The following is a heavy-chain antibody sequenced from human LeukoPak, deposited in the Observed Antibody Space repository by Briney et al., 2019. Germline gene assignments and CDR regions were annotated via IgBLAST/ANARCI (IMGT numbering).Heavy chain of an antibody. CDR2: INAGNGNT. V-gene: IGHV1-3*01. Sequence: ASVKVSCKASGYTFTSYGISWVRQAPGQRLEWMGWINAGNGNTKYSQKFQGRVTITRDTSASTAYMELSSLRSEDTAVYSCAREGRYGDYVAYWGQGTLVIVSS. D-gene: IGHD4-17*01. CDR1: GYTFTSYG. J-gene: IGHJ4*02. CDR3: AREGRYGDYVAY.